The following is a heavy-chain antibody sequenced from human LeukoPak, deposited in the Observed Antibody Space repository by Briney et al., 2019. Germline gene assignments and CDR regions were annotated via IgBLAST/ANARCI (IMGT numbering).Heavy chain of an antibody. J-gene: IGHJ4*02. Sequence: SETLSLTCAVYGGSFSGHYWSWIRQPPGKGLEWIGEINHSGSTNYNPSLKSRVTISVDTSKNQFSLKLSSVTAADTAVYYCARGRRLLALDYWGQGTLVTVSS. CDR2: INHSGST. V-gene: IGHV4-34*01. CDR3: ARGRRLLALDY. CDR1: GGSFSGHY. D-gene: IGHD2-15*01.